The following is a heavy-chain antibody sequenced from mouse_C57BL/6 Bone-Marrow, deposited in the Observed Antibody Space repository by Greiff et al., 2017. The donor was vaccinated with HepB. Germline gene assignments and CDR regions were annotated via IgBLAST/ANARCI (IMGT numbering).Heavy chain of an antibody. J-gene: IGHJ2*01. CDR3: TRDGNYVFDY. D-gene: IGHD2-1*01. CDR1: GFTFSSYA. V-gene: IGHV5-9-1*02. CDR2: ISSGGDYI. Sequence: EVMLVESGEGLVKPGGSLKLSCAASGFTFSSYAMSWVRQTPEKRLEWVAYISSGGDYIYYADTVKGRFTISRDNARNTLYLQTSSLKSEDTAMYYCTRDGNYVFDYWGQGTTLTVSS.